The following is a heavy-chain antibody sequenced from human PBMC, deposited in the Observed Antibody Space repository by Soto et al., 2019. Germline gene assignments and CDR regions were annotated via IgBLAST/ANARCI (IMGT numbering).Heavy chain of an antibody. CDR3: ARGGAARPDY. J-gene: IGHJ4*02. D-gene: IGHD6-6*01. Sequence: EVQLVESGGGLVQRGGSLRLSCAASGFTFSSYGMNWVRQAPGKGLAWVSYISSNSATRQYADSVKGRFTISRDKAKNSLYLQMNSLRDEDTAVYYCARGGAARPDYWGQGTLVTVSS. CDR2: ISSNSATR. V-gene: IGHV3-48*02. CDR1: GFTFSSYG.